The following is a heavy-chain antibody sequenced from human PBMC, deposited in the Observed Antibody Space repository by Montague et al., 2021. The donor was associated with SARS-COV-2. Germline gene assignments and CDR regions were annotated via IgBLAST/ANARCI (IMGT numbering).Heavy chain of an antibody. CDR3: ARVQGITMIVVVIGAFDI. J-gene: IGHJ3*02. V-gene: IGHV4-31*03. Sequence: TLSLTCTVSGGSISSGGYYWSWIRQHPGKGLEWIGYIYYSGSTYYNPSLKSRVTISVDTSKNQFSLKLSSVTAADTAVYYCARVQGITMIVVVIGAFDIWGKGTMVPGSS. CDR1: GGSISSGGYY. CDR2: IYYSGST. D-gene: IGHD3-22*01.